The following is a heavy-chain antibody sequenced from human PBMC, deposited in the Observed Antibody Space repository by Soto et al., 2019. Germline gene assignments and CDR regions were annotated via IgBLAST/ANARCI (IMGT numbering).Heavy chain of an antibody. CDR2: IYPGDSDT. J-gene: IGHJ6*02. V-gene: IGHV5-51*01. CDR3: ARRLKGYCSSTSCSVPYYYYYGMDV. CDR1: GYSFTSYW. D-gene: IGHD2-2*01. Sequence: LGESLKISCKGSGYSFTSYWIGWVRQMPGKGLEWMGIIYPGDSDTRYSPSFQGQVTISADKSISTAYLQRSSLKASDTAMYYCARRLKGYCSSTSCSVPYYYYYGMDVWGQGTTVTVSS.